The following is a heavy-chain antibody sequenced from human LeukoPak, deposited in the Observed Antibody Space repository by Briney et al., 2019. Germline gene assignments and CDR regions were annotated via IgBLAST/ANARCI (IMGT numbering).Heavy chain of an antibody. Sequence: GGSLRLSCAASGFTFDDYGMSWVRQAPGKGLEWVSGINWNGGSTGYAEYVKGRFTISRDNAKNSLYLQMNSLRAEDTALYYCAREATDYYDSSGCHNMDVWGKGTTVTVSS. D-gene: IGHD3-22*01. CDR3: AREATDYYDSSGCHNMDV. V-gene: IGHV3-20*04. CDR2: INWNGGST. CDR1: GFTFDDYG. J-gene: IGHJ6*03.